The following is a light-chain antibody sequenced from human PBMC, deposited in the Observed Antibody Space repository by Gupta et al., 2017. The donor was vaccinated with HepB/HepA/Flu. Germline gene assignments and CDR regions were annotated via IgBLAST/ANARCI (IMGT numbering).Light chain of an antibody. CDR1: NIERKN. Sequence: SYELTQPLSVSVALGQTARINCGGNNIERKNVHWYQQKPGQAPVLVIYRDSFRPSGIPERFSGSNSGNTATLIISRAQAGDEADYYCQVWDSSTGVFGTGTKVTVL. CDR3: QVWDSSTGV. CDR2: RDS. J-gene: IGLJ1*01. V-gene: IGLV3-9*01.